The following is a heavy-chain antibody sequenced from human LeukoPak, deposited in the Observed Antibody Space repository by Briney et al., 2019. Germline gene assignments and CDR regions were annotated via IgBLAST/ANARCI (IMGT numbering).Heavy chain of an antibody. V-gene: IGHV1-69*06. Sequence: SVTVSFKASGGTFISYAISWVRQAPGQGREGMGGIIPIFGTANYAQKFQGRVTITADKSTSTAYMELSSLRSEDTAVYYCARDALRYLDWLYYWGQGTLVTVSS. CDR2: IIPIFGTA. J-gene: IGHJ4*02. CDR3: ARDALRYLDWLYY. D-gene: IGHD3-9*01. CDR1: GGTFISYA.